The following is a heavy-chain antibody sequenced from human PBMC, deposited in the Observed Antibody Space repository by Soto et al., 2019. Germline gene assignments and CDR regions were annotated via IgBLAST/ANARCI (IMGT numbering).Heavy chain of an antibody. CDR3: ACVRGFGDIFDS. CDR2: ISYSGNI. CDR1: GGSISSGDFS. D-gene: IGHD4-17*01. J-gene: IGHJ4*02. V-gene: IGHV4-30-2*01. Sequence: QLQLQESGSGLVKPSQTLSLTCAVSGGSISSGDFSWSWVRQPPGKGLEWIGYISYSGNIYSNPSLESRVTRSADRSRNHFSLNLTSVTAADTAIYYCACVRGFGDIFDSWGQGTLVTVSS.